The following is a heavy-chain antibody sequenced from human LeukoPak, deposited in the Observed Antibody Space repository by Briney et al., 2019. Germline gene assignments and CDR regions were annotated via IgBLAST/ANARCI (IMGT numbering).Heavy chain of an antibody. J-gene: IGHJ3*02. CDR1: GGSISSYY. CDR3: AGAQVVGATFAFDI. CDR2: IYYSGST. Sequence: SETLSLTCTVSGGSISSYYWSWIRQPPGKGLEWIGYIYYSGSTNYNPSLKSRVTISVDTSKNQFSLKLSSVTAADTAVYYCAGAQVVGATFAFDIWGQGTMVTVSS. D-gene: IGHD1-26*01. V-gene: IGHV4-59*01.